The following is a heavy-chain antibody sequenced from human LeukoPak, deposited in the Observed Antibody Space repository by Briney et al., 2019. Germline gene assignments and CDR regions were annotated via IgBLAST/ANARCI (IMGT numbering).Heavy chain of an antibody. CDR1: GGSISSHY. J-gene: IGHJ6*03. V-gene: IGHV4-4*07. Sequence: PSETLSLTCSVSGGSISSHYWSWIRQPAGKGLEWIGRMYAFGDTDYNASLKSRVTMSIDTSKNQFSLNLTSVTAADTALYCCARVSGKRYYMDVWGKGTTITVSS. D-gene: IGHD1-26*01. CDR3: ARVSGKRYYMDV. CDR2: MYAFGDT.